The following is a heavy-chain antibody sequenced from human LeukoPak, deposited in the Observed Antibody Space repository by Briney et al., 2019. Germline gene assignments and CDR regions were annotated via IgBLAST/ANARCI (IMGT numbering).Heavy chain of an antibody. CDR3: AKNGGITMIVVVAGGRNYYFDY. CDR1: GFTFSNYA. CDR2: FTGSGSNT. D-gene: IGHD3-22*01. J-gene: IGHJ4*02. Sequence: GGSLRLSCTASGFTFSNYAMSWVRQAPGKGLEWVSVFTGSGSNTYYADSVKGRFTIYRDNSKNTLYLQMNSLRAEDTAVYYCAKNGGITMIVVVAGGRNYYFDYWGQGTLVTVSS. V-gene: IGHV3-23*01.